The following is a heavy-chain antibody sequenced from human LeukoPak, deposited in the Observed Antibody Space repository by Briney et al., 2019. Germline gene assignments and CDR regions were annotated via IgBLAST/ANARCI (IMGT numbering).Heavy chain of an antibody. CDR1: GGSISSSSYY. J-gene: IGHJ4*02. D-gene: IGHD3-10*01. CDR2: IYYSGST. CDR3: ARQPPYGSGNGR. Sequence: KPSETLPLTCTVSGGSISSSSYYWGWIRQPPGKGLEWIGSIYYSGSTYYNPSLKSRVTISVDTSKNQFSLKLSSVTAADTAVYYCARQPPYGSGNGRWGQGTLVTVSS. V-gene: IGHV4-39*01.